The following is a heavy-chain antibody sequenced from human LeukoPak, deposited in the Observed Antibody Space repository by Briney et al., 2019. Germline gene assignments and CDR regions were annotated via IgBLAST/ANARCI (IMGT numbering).Heavy chain of an antibody. D-gene: IGHD2-21*02. V-gene: IGHV4-59*12. CDR1: GGSISSYY. Sequence: PSETLSLTCTVSGGSISSYYWSWIRQPPGKGLEWIGYIYYSGSTNYNPSLKSRVTISVDTSKNQFSLKLSSVTAADTAVYYCARRLSHRVYYFDYWGQGTLVTVSS. J-gene: IGHJ4*02. CDR2: IYYSGST. CDR3: ARRLSHRVYYFDY.